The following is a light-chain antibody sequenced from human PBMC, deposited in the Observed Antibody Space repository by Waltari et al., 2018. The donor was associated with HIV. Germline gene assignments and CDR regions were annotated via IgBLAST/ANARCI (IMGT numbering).Light chain of an antibody. CDR3: MLFFRTSYL. CDR1: TGPVDNGTS. CDR2: SST. Sequence: QTVVTQEPSLTVSPGGTITLTRSSATGPVDNGTSGNWFQQKPGQPPRPLIYSSTRRHPLTPERFSGSLVGDRAALTLSNVWPEDQADYYCMLFFRTSYLFGGGTKVTVL. J-gene: IGLJ2*01. V-gene: IGLV7-43*01.